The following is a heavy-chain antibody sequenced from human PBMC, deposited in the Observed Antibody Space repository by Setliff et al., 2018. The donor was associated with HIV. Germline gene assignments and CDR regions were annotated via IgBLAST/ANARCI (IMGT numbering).Heavy chain of an antibody. Sequence: SETLSLTCTVSGGSISNYYWSWIRQPPGKGLEWIGYIYYSGSTTYNPSLESRVTISIDTSRNQFSLKLSSVTAADTAVYYCARQHYYDSSGRNLMDVWGKGTTVTVSS. CDR1: GGSISNYY. V-gene: IGHV4-59*08. CDR3: ARQHYYDSSGRNLMDV. D-gene: IGHD3-22*01. CDR2: IYYSGST. J-gene: IGHJ6*03.